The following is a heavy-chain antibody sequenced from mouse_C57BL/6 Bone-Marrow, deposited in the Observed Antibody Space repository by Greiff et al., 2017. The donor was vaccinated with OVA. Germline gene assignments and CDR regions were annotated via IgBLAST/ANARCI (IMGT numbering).Heavy chain of an antibody. J-gene: IGHJ2*01. CDR2: IYPGDGDI. V-gene: IGHV1-80*01. CDR1: GYAFSHYG. Sequence: VQLPQSGAALVKPGASVKISCKASGYAFSHYGMNWVKQRPGKGLEWIGQIYPGDGDINYNGKFKGKATLTADKSSSTAYMQFSGLTSEDSAVYCCARGAYWGQGTTLTVAS. CDR3: ARGAY.